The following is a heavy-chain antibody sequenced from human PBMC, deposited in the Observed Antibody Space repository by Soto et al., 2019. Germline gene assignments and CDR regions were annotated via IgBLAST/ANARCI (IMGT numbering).Heavy chain of an antibody. CDR1: GGSVSSGSYY. CDR3: ASSENYDFWSGYPNWFDP. J-gene: IGHJ5*02. V-gene: IGHV4-61*01. CDR2: IYYSGST. Sequence: SETLSLTCTVSGGSVSSGSYYWSWIRQPPGKGLEWIGYIYYSGSTNYNPSLKSRVTISVDTSKNQFSLKLSSVTAADTAVYYCASSENYDFWSGYPNWFDPWGQGTLVTVSS. D-gene: IGHD3-3*01.